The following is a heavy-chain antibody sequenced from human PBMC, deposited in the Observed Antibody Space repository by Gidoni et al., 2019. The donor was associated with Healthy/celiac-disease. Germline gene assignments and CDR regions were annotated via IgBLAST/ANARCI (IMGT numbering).Heavy chain of an antibody. CDR2: IWYDGSNK. CDR3: ARDRYYYGSSGYYRYFDY. Sequence: QVQLVESGGGVVQPGRSLRLFCAASGFTFSSYGMHWVRQAPGQGLGGVAVIWYDGSNKYYADSVKGLFTISRDNSKNTLYLQMNSLRAEDTAVYYCARDRYYYGSSGYYRYFDYWGQGTLVTVSS. J-gene: IGHJ4*02. D-gene: IGHD3-22*01. CDR1: GFTFSSYG. V-gene: IGHV3-33*01.